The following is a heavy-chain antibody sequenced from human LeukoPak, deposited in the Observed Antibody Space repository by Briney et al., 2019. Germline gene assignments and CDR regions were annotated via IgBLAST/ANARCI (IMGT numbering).Heavy chain of an antibody. J-gene: IGHJ3*02. CDR2: ISWNSGSI. CDR1: GFTFDDYA. V-gene: IGHV3-9*01. Sequence: GGSLRLSCAASGFTFDDYAMHWVRQAPGKGLEWVSGISWNSGSIGYADSVKGRFTISRDNAKNSLYLQMNSLRAEDTALYYCAKGLGYCSGGSCYPRGMMVFDIWGQGTMVTVSS. D-gene: IGHD2-15*01. CDR3: AKGLGYCSGGSCYPRGMMVFDI.